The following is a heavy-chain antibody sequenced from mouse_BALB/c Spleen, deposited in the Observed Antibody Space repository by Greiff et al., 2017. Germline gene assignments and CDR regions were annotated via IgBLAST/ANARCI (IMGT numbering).Heavy chain of an antibody. CDR2: INPSNGRT. D-gene: IGHD1-2*01. V-gene: IGHV1S81*02. CDR3: ASYYGYDV. Sequence: VQLQQPGAELVKPGASVKLSCKASGYTFTSYWMHWVKQRPGQGLEWIGEINPSNGRTNYNEKFKSKATLTVDKSSSTAYMQLSSLTSEDSAVYYCASYYGYDVWGAGTTVTDSS. J-gene: IGHJ1*01. CDR1: GYTFTSYW.